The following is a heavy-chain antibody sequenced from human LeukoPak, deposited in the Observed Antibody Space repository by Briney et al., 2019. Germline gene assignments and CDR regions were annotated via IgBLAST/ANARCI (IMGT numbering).Heavy chain of an antibody. CDR3: AKDLGRYCSGGSCYSYDS. CDR2: ISYDGSDQ. D-gene: IGHD2-15*01. J-gene: IGHJ4*02. CDR1: GFTFNRYG. V-gene: IGHV3-30*18. Sequence: GGSLRLSCAASGFTFNRYGMHWVRQAPGKGLEWVALISYDGSDQFYADSVMVRFTISRDNSKNTLYLQMNSLRAEDTAVYYCAKDLGRYCSGGSCYSYDSWGQGTLVTVSS.